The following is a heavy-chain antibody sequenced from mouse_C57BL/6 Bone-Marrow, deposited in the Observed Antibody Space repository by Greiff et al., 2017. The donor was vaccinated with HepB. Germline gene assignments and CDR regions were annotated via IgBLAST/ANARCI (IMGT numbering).Heavy chain of an antibody. J-gene: IGHJ4*01. CDR2: IWRGGST. CDR3: AKKGGYHFYYAMDY. Sequence: VKLMESGPGLVQPSQSLSITCTVSGFSLTSYGVHWVRQSPGKGLEWLGVIWRGGSTDYNAAFMSRLSITKDNSKSQVFFKMNSLQADDTAIYYCAKKGGYHFYYAMDYWGQGTSVTVSS. CDR1: GFSLTSYG. D-gene: IGHD2-2*01. V-gene: IGHV2-5*01.